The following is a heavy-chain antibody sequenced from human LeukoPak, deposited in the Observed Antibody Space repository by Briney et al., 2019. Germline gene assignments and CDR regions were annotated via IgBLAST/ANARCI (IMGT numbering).Heavy chain of an antibody. Sequence: GESLKISCKGSGYSFTDYWIGWVRQMPGKGLEWMGITYPGDSDTRYSPSFQGQVTISADKSISTAYLQWSSLKASDTAMYHCARRYSTDSIDYWGQGTLIIVSS. CDR3: ARRYSTDSIDY. V-gene: IGHV5-51*01. CDR2: TYPGDSDT. D-gene: IGHD6-13*01. CDR1: GYSFTDYW. J-gene: IGHJ4*02.